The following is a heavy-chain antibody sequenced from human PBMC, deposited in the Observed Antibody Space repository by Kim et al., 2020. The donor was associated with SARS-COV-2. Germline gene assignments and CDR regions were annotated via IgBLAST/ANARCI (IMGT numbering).Heavy chain of an antibody. CDR3: ARDLLTSGWYDDKDDAFDI. Sequence: ASVKVSCKASGYTFTSYGISWVRQAPGQGLEWMGWISAYNGNTNYAQKLQGRVTMTTDTSTSTAYMELRSLRSDDTAVYYCARDLLTSGWYDDKDDAFDIWGQGTMVTVSS. V-gene: IGHV1-18*01. J-gene: IGHJ3*02. CDR1: GYTFTSYG. CDR2: ISAYNGNT. D-gene: IGHD6-19*01.